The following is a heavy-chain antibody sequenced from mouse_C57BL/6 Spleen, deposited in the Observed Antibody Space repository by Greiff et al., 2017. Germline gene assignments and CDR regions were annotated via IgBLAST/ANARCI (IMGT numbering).Heavy chain of an antibody. D-gene: IGHD1-1*01. CDR2: IVPETGGT. Sequence: QVQLQQSGPELVRPGASVTLSCKASGYTFTDYEMHWVKQTPVHGLEWIGAIVPETGGTAYNQKFKGKAILTADKSSSTAYMVLRSLTSEDSAVYYCTRHITTIDYFDYWGQGTTLTVSS. CDR3: TRHITTIDYFDY. J-gene: IGHJ2*01. CDR1: GYTFTDYE. V-gene: IGHV1-15*01.